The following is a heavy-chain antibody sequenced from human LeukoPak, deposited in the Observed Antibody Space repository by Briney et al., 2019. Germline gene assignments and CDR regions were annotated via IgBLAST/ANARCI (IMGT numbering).Heavy chain of an antibody. J-gene: IGHJ6*03. Sequence: SETLSLTCAVYGGSFSGYYWSWIRQPPGKGLEWIGEINHSGSTNYNPSLKSRVTISVDTSKNQFSLKLSSVTAADTAVYYCARVGDRSSTSCYVAAPYYYYYYMDVWGKGTTVTVSS. D-gene: IGHD2-2*03. V-gene: IGHV4-34*01. CDR1: GGSFSGYY. CDR2: INHSGST. CDR3: ARVGDRSSTSCYVAAPYYYYYYMDV.